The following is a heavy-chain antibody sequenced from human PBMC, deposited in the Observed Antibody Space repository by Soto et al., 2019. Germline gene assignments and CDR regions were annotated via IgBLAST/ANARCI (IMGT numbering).Heavy chain of an antibody. D-gene: IGHD2-15*01. J-gene: IGHJ4*02. V-gene: IGHV2-5*02. Sequence: QITLKESGPPLVRPAQTLTLTCAISGFSLTTTRMGVAWIRQPPGKALEWLALIYWDDDKRYSPSLKNRLTVSNDTSTNRVVLTITNISPDDTGTYFCAHAGDFDLLSFDRWGPGTLVTVSS. CDR1: GFSLTTTRMG. CDR3: AHAGDFDLLSFDR. CDR2: IYWDDDK.